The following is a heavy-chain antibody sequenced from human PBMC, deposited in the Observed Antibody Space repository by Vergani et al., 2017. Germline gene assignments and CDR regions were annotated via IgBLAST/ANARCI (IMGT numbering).Heavy chain of an antibody. CDR3: ARDVRLLYNRFDP. CDR1: GFTFNQYG. J-gene: IGHJ5*02. CDR2: TWYDGNNK. Sequence: QVQLVESGGGVVQPGRSLRLSRAASGFTFNQYGLHWVRQAPGKGLEWVAVTWYDGNNKQYADSVKGRFTISRDNSKSTMYLQMNSLRDEDTGVYYCARDVRLLYNRFDPWGQGTLVTVSS. V-gene: IGHV3-33*01. D-gene: IGHD1-14*01.